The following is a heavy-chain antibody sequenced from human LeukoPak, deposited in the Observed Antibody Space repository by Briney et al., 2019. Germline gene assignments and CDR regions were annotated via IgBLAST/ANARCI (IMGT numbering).Heavy chain of an antibody. J-gene: IGHJ3*02. CDR3: AREGGTMKPTFSAFDI. Sequence: SETLSLTCTVSGGSISSSSYYWGWIRQPPGKGLEWIGSIYYSGSTYYNPSLKSRVTISVDTSKNQFSLKLSSVTAADTAVYYCAREGGTMKPTFSAFDIWGQGTMVTVSS. D-gene: IGHD3-22*01. CDR1: GGSISSSSYY. V-gene: IGHV4-39*07. CDR2: IYYSGST.